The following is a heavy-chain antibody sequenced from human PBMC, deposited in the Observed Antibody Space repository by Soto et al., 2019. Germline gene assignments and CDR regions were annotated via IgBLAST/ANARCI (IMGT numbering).Heavy chain of an antibody. CDR2: IIPIFGTA. Sequence: SVKVSCKASGGTFSSHAISWVRLAPGQGLEWMAAIIPIFGTANYAQKFQGRVTITADESTSTAYMELSSLRSEDTAVYYCARGSRRYCSGGSCYSLYYYSGMDVWGQGTTVTVSS. V-gene: IGHV1-69*13. CDR3: ARGSRRYCSGGSCYSLYYYSGMDV. J-gene: IGHJ6*02. CDR1: GGTFSSHA. D-gene: IGHD2-15*01.